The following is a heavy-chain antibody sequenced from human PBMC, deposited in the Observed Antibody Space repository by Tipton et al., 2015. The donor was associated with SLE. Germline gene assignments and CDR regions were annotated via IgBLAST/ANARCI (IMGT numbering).Heavy chain of an antibody. D-gene: IGHD6-19*01. CDR3: VGSGPFSSSDP. CDR2: IKQGGSEK. CDR1: GFTFSTYG. J-gene: IGHJ5*02. Sequence: SLRLSCAASGFTFSTYGMHWVRQAPGKGLEWVANIKQGGSEKYYADSVKGRFTISRDNAKNSLYLQMNSLRLEDTAIYYCVGSGPFSSSDPWGQGTLVTVSS. V-gene: IGHV3-7*01.